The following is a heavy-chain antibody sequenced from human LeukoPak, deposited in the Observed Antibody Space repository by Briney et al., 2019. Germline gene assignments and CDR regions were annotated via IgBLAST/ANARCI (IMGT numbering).Heavy chain of an antibody. CDR2: IYPGDSDA. Sequence: GESLKISCKGSGYSFTNYWIGWVRQMPGKGLKWMGIIYPGDSDARYSPSFQGQVTISADKSISTAYLQWSGLEASDTAMYYCARRRDLYSGSYYPFDYWGQGTLVTVSS. J-gene: IGHJ4*02. V-gene: IGHV5-51*01. CDR3: ARRRDLYSGSYYPFDY. CDR1: GYSFTNYW. D-gene: IGHD1-26*01.